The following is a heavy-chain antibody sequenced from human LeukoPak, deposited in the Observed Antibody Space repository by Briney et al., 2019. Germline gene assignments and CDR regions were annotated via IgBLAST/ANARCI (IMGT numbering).Heavy chain of an antibody. J-gene: IGHJ4*02. CDR1: GFTFSSFA. D-gene: IGHD5-18*01. Sequence: PGGSLRLSCSASGFTFSSFAMHWVRRAPGKGLESVSAISSNGGSTYYADSVKGRFTISRGNSKNTLYLQMSSLRAEDTAVYYCVKEGGVGNTYGYGSSYYFEYWGQGTLVTVSS. V-gene: IGHV3-64D*06. CDR2: ISSNGGST. CDR3: VKEGGVGNTYGYGSSYYFEY.